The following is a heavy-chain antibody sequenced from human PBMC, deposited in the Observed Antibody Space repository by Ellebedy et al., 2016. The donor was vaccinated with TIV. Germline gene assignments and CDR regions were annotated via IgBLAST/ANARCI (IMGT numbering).Heavy chain of an antibody. CDR2: IFYSGST. J-gene: IGHJ4*02. CDR3: ARLVARDYFDY. CDR1: GGSISSSNSY. V-gene: IGHV4-61*05. D-gene: IGHD2-15*01. Sequence: MPGGSLRLSCTVSGGSISSSNSYWGWVRQPPGKGLEWIGYIFYSGSTNYNPSLKSRVTISLDTSKNQFSLKLSSVTAADTAVYYCARLVARDYFDYWGQGTLVTVSS.